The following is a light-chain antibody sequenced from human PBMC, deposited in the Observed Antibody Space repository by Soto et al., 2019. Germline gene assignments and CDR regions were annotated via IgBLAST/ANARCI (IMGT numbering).Light chain of an antibody. Sequence: EIVLTQSPGTLSLSPGERATLSCRASQSVSSSYLAWYQQKPGQAPRLLIYGASSRATGIPDRFSGSGSGTDFTLTISRLEPEDFAVYYCQQYGSSPPMYTFGQGTMVDIK. V-gene: IGKV3-20*01. J-gene: IGKJ2*01. CDR3: QQYGSSPPMYT. CDR1: QSVSSSY. CDR2: GAS.